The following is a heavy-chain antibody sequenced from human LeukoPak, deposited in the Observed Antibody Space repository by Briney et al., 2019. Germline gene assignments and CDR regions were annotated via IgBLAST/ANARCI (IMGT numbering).Heavy chain of an antibody. J-gene: IGHJ4*02. CDR1: GFTFSSYG. CDR2: IWYDGSNK. V-gene: IGHV3-33*01. Sequence: GGSLRLSCAASGFTFSSYGMHWVRQAPGKGLEWVAVIWYDGSNKYYADSVKGRFTISRDNSKNTLYLQMNSLRAEDTAVYYCARDLIYYDSSGYYLFDYWGQGTLVTVSS. D-gene: IGHD3-22*01. CDR3: ARDLIYYDSSGYYLFDY.